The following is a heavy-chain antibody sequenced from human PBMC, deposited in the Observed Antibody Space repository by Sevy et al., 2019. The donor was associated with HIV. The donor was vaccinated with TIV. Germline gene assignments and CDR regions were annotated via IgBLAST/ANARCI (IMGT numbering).Heavy chain of an antibody. Sequence: SETLSLTCAVHDGSFSGYYWNWIRQLPGKGLEWIGEINVSGITYYNPSLKSRVTISVDTSKKQFSLKLNSVTAVDSAVYLCARSPPVVVVPGAPSWFDPWGQGTLVTVSS. CDR1: DGSFSGYY. D-gene: IGHD2-2*01. CDR3: ARSPPVVVVPGAPSWFDP. J-gene: IGHJ5*02. V-gene: IGHV4-34*01. CDR2: INVSGIT.